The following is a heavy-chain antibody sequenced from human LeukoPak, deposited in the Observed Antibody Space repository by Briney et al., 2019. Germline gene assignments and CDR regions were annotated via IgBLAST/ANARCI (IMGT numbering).Heavy chain of an antibody. CDR3: ARVLNLSKRGLDAFDI. D-gene: IGHD3-16*01. V-gene: IGHV4-59*01. Sequence: SETLSLTCTVSGGSISSYFWSWIRLPPGKGLEWIGYVYYSGSTNYNPSLKSRVTISVDTSKKQFSLKLSSATAADTAVYYCARVLNLSKRGLDAFDIWGQGTMVTVSS. J-gene: IGHJ3*02. CDR2: VYYSGST. CDR1: GGSISSYF.